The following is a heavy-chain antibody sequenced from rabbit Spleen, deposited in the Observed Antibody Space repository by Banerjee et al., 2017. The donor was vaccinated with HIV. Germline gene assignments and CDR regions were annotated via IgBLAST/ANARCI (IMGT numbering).Heavy chain of an antibody. CDR2: IEGGSSAFS. Sequence: QEQLEESGGDLVKPEGSLTLTCTASGFSFTGTYWICWVRQAPGKGLELIACIEGGSSAFSYFASWAKGRFTISKTSSTTVTLQMTSLTDADTATYFCARDLDGVIGWNFGWWGQGTLVTVS. CDR1: GFSFTGTYW. J-gene: IGHJ4*01. D-gene: IGHD1-1*01. CDR3: ARDLDGVIGWNFGW. V-gene: IGHV1S45*01.